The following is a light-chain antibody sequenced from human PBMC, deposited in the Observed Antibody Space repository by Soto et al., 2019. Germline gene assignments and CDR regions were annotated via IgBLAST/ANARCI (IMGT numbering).Light chain of an antibody. CDR1: QSISSY. CDR2: DAS. Sequence: EIVLTQSPATLSLSPGERATLSCRASQSISSYLAWYQQKPGQAPRLLIYDASNRATGIPARFSGSGSGTDFTLTISSLEPEDFAGYYCQQRPSWTFGQGTKVEI. CDR3: QQRPSWT. J-gene: IGKJ1*01. V-gene: IGKV3-11*01.